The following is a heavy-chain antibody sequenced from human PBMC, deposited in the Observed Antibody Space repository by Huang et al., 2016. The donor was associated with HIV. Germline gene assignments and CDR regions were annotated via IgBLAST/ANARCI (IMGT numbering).Heavy chain of an antibody. CDR2: IRDDGSNK. D-gene: IGHD3-10*01. V-gene: IGHV3-30*02. CDR3: AKGSMANAFDI. J-gene: IGHJ3*02. Sequence: QVQLVESGGGVVQPGGSLRLSCAASGFTFSSYGMHWVRQAPGKGWEWVEFIRDDGSNKYYADSVRGRFTISRDNSKNTLYLQMNSLRAEDTAVYYCAKGSMANAFDIWGQGTMVTVSS. CDR1: GFTFSSYG.